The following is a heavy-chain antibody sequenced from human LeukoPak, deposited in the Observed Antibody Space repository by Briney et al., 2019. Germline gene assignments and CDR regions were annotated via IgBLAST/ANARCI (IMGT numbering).Heavy chain of an antibody. Sequence: PSETLSLTCTVSGGSISSYYWSWIRQPAGKGLEWIGRIYTTGSTYYNHFLKSRVTMAVDTSKNQFSLRLSSVTAADTAVYYCARDGFYDSSGYYYNWVFDYWGQGTLVTVSS. J-gene: IGHJ4*02. CDR2: IYTTGST. D-gene: IGHD3-22*01. CDR1: GGSISSYY. CDR3: ARDGFYDSSGYYYNWVFDY. V-gene: IGHV4-4*07.